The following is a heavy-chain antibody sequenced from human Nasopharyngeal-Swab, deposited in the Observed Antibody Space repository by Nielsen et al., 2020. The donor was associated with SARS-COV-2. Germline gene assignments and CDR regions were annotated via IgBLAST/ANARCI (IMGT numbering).Heavy chain of an antibody. CDR3: ARERRGGYHDAFDI. J-gene: IGHJ3*02. V-gene: IGHV1-18*01. CDR2: ISAYNGNT. Sequence: ASVQVSCKASGYTFTSYGISWVRQAPGQGLEWMGWISAYNGNTNYAQKLQGRVTMTTDTSTSTAYMELRSLRSDDTAVYYCARERRGGYHDAFDIWGQGTMVTVSS. D-gene: IGHD2-15*01. CDR1: GYTFTSYG.